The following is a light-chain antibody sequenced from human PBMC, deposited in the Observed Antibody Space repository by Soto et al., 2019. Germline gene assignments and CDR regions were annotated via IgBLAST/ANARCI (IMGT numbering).Light chain of an antibody. CDR1: QSVSSN. CDR3: QQYNNWPPLT. V-gene: IGKV3-15*01. Sequence: EIVMTQSPATLPVSPGERATLSCRASQSVSSNLAWYQQKPGQAPRLLIFGASTRATGIPARFSGSGSGTEFTLTISSLQSEDFAVYHCQQYNNWPPLTFGGGTKVEI. CDR2: GAS. J-gene: IGKJ4*01.